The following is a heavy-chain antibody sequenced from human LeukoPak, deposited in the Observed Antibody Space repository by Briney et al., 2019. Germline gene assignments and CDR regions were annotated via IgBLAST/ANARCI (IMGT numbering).Heavy chain of an antibody. D-gene: IGHD3-9*01. CDR3: ARSNGDYDILTGYLD. V-gene: IGHV4-4*02. J-gene: IGHJ4*02. CDR1: GGSISSSNW. Sequence: SGTLSLTCAVSGGSISSSNWWSWVRQPPGKGLEWIGEIYHSGSTNYNPSLKSRVTISVDKSKNQFSLKLSSVTAADTAVYYCARSNGDYDILTGYLDWGQGTLVTVSS. CDR2: IYHSGST.